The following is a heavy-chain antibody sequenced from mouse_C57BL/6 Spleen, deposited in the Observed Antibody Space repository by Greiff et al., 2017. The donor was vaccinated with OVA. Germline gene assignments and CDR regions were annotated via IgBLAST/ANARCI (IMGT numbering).Heavy chain of an antibody. V-gene: IGHV1-55*01. CDR3: ARGLRDGYLFDY. CDR1: GYTFTSYW. D-gene: IGHD2-3*01. CDR2: IYPGSGST. J-gene: IGHJ2*01. Sequence: VQLQQPGAELVRPGSSVKLSCKASGYTFTSYWMHWVKQRPIQGLEWIGDIYPGSGSTNYNEKFKSKATLTVDTSSSTAYMQLSSLTSEDSAVYYCARGLRDGYLFDYWGQGTTLTVSS.